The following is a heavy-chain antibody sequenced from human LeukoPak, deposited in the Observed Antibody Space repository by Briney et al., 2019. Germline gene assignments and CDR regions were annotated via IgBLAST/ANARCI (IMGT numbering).Heavy chain of an antibody. V-gene: IGHV3-23*01. D-gene: IGHD2-21*02. CDR3: AMGGDGDY. J-gene: IGHJ4*02. CDR1: GFTFSSYA. Sequence: GGSLRLSCAASGFTFSSYAMSWVRQAPGKGLEWVSAISGSGGSTYYADSVKGRFTISRDNAKNSLYLQMNSLRAENTAVYYCAMGGDGDYWGQGTLVTVSS. CDR2: ISGSGGST.